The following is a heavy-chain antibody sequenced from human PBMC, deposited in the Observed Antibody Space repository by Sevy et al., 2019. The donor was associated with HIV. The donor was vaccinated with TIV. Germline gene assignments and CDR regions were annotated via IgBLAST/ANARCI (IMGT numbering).Heavy chain of an antibody. D-gene: IGHD2-15*01. V-gene: IGHV3-13*04. CDR2: IGTAHNT. Sequence: GGSLRLTCAASESTFNGFDIHWVRQAPGKGLEWVSGIGTAHNTYYPASVKGRFTISRENVKNSAFLQMNSLRAGDTAVYYCATARAGAAFFFEYWVQGILVTVSS. CDR3: ATARAGAAFFFEY. J-gene: IGHJ4*02. CDR1: ESTFNGFD.